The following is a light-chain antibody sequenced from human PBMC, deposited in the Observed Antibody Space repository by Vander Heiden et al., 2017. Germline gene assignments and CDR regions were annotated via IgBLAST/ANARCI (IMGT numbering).Light chain of an antibody. CDR2: DVT. CDR1: SSDVGGYNF. J-gene: IGLJ1*01. Sequence: SSLPPPPSASVSPGPSVPLSFPGTSSDVGGYNFVSWYQHHPDKAPKLMIYDVTKRPSGVPDRFSGSKSGDTASLTVSGLQAEDEAEYYCSSYSGSDSYVFGTGTKVTVL. V-gene: IGLV2-8*01. CDR3: SSYSGSDSYV.